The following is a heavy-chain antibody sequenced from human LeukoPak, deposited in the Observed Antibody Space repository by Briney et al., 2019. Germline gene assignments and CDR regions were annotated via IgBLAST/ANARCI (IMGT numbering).Heavy chain of an antibody. CDR1: GFTFSSYA. CDR2: ISGSGGST. V-gene: IGHV3-23*01. D-gene: IGHD4-17*01. Sequence: GGSLRLSCAASGFTFSSYAMSWVRQAPGKGLEWVSVISGSGGSTYYADSVKGRFTISRDNSKNTLYLQMNSPRAEDTAVYYCAKALLTTATTTAGDYWGQGTLVTVSS. CDR3: AKALLTTATTTAGDY. J-gene: IGHJ4*02.